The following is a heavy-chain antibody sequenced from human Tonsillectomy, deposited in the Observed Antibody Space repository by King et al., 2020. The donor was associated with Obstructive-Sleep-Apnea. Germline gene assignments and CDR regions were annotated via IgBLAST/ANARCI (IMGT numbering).Heavy chain of an antibody. CDR2: IIPIFGTA. CDR3: ARAGYYYDSSGYYYSSWFDP. Sequence: QLVQSGAEVKKPGSSVKVSCKASGGTFSSYAISCVRQAPGQGLEWMGGIIPIFGTANYAQKFQCKVTITADESTSTAYMELSSLRSEDTAVYYCARAGYYYDSSGYYYSSWFDPWGQGTLVTVSS. J-gene: IGHJ5*02. D-gene: IGHD3-22*01. CDR1: GGTFSSYA. V-gene: IGHV1-69*01.